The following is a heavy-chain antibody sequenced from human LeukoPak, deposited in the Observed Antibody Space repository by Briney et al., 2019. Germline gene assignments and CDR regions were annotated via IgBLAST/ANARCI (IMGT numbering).Heavy chain of an antibody. CDR1: GFTLSSYG. V-gene: IGHV3-30*18. D-gene: IGHD6-13*01. Sequence: PGRSLRLSCVASGFTLSSYGMHWVRQAPGKGLEWVAVISYDGSNKYYADSVKGRFTISRDNSKNTLYLQVNSLRAEDTAFYYCGKDRDSSWSNSGVDYWGQGTLVTVS. CDR2: ISYDGSNK. J-gene: IGHJ4*02. CDR3: GKDRDSSWSNSGVDY.